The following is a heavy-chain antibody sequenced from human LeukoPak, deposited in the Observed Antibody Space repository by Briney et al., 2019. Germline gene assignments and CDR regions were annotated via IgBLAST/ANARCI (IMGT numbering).Heavy chain of an antibody. Sequence: SETLSLTCTVSGGSISGYYWSWIRQPPGKGLEWIGYIYYSGTTKYNPSLKSRVTISVDTSKNQFSLKLSSVTAADTAVYYCARDYYDSSGHYLNLDYWGQGTLVTVSS. CDR3: ARDYYDSSGHYLNLDY. CDR2: IYYSGTT. J-gene: IGHJ4*02. V-gene: IGHV4-59*01. CDR1: GGSISGYY. D-gene: IGHD3-22*01.